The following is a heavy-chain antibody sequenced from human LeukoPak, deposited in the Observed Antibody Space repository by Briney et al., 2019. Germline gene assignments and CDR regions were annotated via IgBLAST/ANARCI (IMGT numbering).Heavy chain of an antibody. Sequence: GGSLRLSCAASGFTFSYYAMSWVRQAPGEGLEWVPCITWTDGSTYYTDSVKGRFTISRDNSKSALYLQMNSLRAEDTALYYCAKAFNYGSGYNYKTFDSWGQGTLVTVSS. CDR2: ITWTDGST. D-gene: IGHD3-10*01. CDR1: GFTFSYYA. J-gene: IGHJ4*02. V-gene: IGHV3-23*01. CDR3: AKAFNYGSGYNYKTFDS.